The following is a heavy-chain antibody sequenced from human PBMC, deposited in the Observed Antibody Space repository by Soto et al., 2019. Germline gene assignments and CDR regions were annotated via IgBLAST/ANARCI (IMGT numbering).Heavy chain of an antibody. CDR2: IYYSGST. Sequence: QVQLQESGPGLVKPSQTLSLTCTVSGGSISSGGYYWSWIRQHPGKGLEWIGYIYYSGSTYYNPSLKRRVTISVDTSKNQFSLKLSSVTAADTAVYYCARERPARLGWFDPWGQGTLVTVSS. D-gene: IGHD6-6*01. J-gene: IGHJ5*02. CDR3: ARERPARLGWFDP. CDR1: GGSISSGGYY. V-gene: IGHV4-31*03.